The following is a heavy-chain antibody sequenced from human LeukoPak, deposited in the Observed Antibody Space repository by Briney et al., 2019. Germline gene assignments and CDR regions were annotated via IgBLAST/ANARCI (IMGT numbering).Heavy chain of an antibody. J-gene: IGHJ5*02. CDR3: AREPITIFGVVDQRKAQNWFDP. CDR1: GGTFSSYA. Sequence: ASVKVSRKASGGTFSSYAISWVRRAPGQGLEWMGGIIPIFGTANYAQKFQGRVTITADESTSTAYMELSSLRSEDTAVYYCAREPITIFGVVDQRKAQNWFDPWGQGTLVTVSS. V-gene: IGHV1-69*13. D-gene: IGHD3-3*01. CDR2: IIPIFGTA.